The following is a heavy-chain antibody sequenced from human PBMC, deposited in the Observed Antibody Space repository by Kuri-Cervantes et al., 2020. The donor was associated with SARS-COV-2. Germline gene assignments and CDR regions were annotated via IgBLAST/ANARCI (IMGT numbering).Heavy chain of an antibody. Sequence: ESLKISCIVSGDSMSGSYWTWMLKSPGRGLEWIGYVSDTGSRYNPSLGSRVTISVDTSKNQFSLRLTSVTAADTALYSCAKDKIGDGKPIIYWGRGILVTVSS. CDR3: AKDKIGDGKPIIY. J-gene: IGHJ4*02. D-gene: IGHD1-14*01. CDR1: GDSMSGSY. V-gene: IGHV4-59*01. CDR2: VSDTGSR.